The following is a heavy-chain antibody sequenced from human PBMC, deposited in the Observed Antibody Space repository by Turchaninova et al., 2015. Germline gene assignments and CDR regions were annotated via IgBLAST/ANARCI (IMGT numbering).Heavy chain of an antibody. CDR2: IYWDDDK. J-gene: IGHJ4*01. Sequence: QITLKESGPTLVKPPQTLPQTCTFSGFSLSTIGVCVGWIRQPPGRALEWLALIYWDDDKRYSPSLKNRLTITKDTSKTQVVLTLTDMDPVDTATYFCAHRLLAAAGPFDYWGQGTRVTVSS. CDR1: GFSLSTIGVC. CDR3: AHRLLAAAGPFDY. D-gene: IGHD6-13*01. V-gene: IGHV2-5*02.